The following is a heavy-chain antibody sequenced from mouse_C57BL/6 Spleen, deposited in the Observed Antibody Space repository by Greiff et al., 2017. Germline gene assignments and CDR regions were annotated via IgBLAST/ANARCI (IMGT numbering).Heavy chain of an antibody. J-gene: IGHJ4*01. Sequence: QVQLKQSGAELARPGASVKLSCKASGYTFTSYGISWVKQRTGQGLEWIGEIYPRSGNTYYNETFKGKATLTADKYTSTAYMELHSLTSEDSAVYFCARSGDYYDMDYWGQGTSVTVSS. CDR3: ARSGDYYDMDY. CDR2: IYPRSGNT. D-gene: IGHD3-2*02. CDR1: GYTFTSYG. V-gene: IGHV1-81*01.